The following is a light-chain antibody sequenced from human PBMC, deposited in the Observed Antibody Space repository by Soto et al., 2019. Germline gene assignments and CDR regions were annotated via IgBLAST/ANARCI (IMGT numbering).Light chain of an antibody. J-gene: IGLJ1*01. Sequence: QSVLTQPPSASGTPGQRVTISCSGGSPNIGSNYVYWYQHLPGTTPKLLIYRNNQRPSGVPDRFSGSKSGTSASLAISGLQSEDEGDYYCASLDDSLSGYVFGTGTKVTVL. V-gene: IGLV1-47*01. CDR2: RNN. CDR1: SPNIGSNY. CDR3: ASLDDSLSGYV.